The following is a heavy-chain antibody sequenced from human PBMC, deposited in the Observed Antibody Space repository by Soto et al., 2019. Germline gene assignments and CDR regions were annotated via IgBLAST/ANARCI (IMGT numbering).Heavy chain of an antibody. CDR2: IYDDGKT. Sequence: GGSLRLSCAASGVTVSTIYMSWVRQAPGKGLEWVSIIYDDGKTHYADSVKGRFTISRDNSKNTLYLQMNNLSPEDMAVYYCARSQDYYDGSGRTPSPEYFQHWGQGTLVTVSS. CDR1: GVTVSTIY. CDR3: ARSQDYYDGSGRTPSPEYFQH. J-gene: IGHJ1*01. V-gene: IGHV3-66*01. D-gene: IGHD3-22*01.